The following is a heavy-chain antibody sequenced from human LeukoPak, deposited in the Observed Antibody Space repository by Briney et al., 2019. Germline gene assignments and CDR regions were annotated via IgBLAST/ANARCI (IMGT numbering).Heavy chain of an antibody. CDR3: ARGPNYPSPSPFDY. Sequence: PSETLSLSCTVSGGSIDKYYWSWIRQPPGKGLECLGYIYYSGGAKYNPSLKSRVTISVDTSKNQFSLKLSSVTAADTAVYYCARGPNYPSPSPFDYWGQGTLVTVSS. CDR1: GGSIDKYY. V-gene: IGHV4-59*08. CDR2: IYYSGGA. J-gene: IGHJ4*02. D-gene: IGHD5-24*01.